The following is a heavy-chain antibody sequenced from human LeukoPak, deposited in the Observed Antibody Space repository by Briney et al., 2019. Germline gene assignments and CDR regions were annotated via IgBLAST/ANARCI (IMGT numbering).Heavy chain of an antibody. D-gene: IGHD4-23*01. CDR3: ARDNFGGNRYYYYGMDV. CDR1: GYTFTSYD. V-gene: IGHV1-18*01. CDR2: ISAYNGNT. Sequence: RASVKVSCKASGYTFTSYDINWVRQATGQGLEWMGWISAYNGNTNYAQKLQGRVTMTTDTSTSTAYMELRSLRSDDTAVYYCARDNFGGNRYYYYGMDVWGQGTTVTVSS. J-gene: IGHJ6*02.